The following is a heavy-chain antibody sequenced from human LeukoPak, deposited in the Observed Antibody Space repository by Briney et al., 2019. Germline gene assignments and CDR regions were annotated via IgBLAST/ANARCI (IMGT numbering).Heavy chain of an antibody. D-gene: IGHD2-15*01. J-gene: IGHJ4*02. CDR2: VSGSGDST. Sequence: PGGSLRLSCAASGFTFSSYAMSWVRQAPGKGLEWVSTVSGSGDSTYYADSVKGRFTISRDNSKNTLYLQMNSLRAEDTAVYYCAKVFEDIVVVVAAIFDYWGQGTLVTVSS. CDR1: GFTFSSYA. V-gene: IGHV3-23*01. CDR3: AKVFEDIVVVVAAIFDY.